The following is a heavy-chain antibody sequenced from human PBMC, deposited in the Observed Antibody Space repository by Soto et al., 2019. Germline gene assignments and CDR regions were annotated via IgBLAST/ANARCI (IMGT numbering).Heavy chain of an antibody. J-gene: IGHJ6*03. CDR2: MNPNSGNT. CDR3: ARGLGIAAAGYYYYMEV. Sequence: ASVKVSCKASGYTFTSYDINWLRQATGQGLEWMGWMNPNSGNTGYAQKFQGRVTMTRNTSISTAYMELSSLRSEDTAVYYCARGLGIAAAGYYYYMEVWGKGTTVTVSS. D-gene: IGHD6-13*01. V-gene: IGHV1-8*01. CDR1: GYTFTSYD.